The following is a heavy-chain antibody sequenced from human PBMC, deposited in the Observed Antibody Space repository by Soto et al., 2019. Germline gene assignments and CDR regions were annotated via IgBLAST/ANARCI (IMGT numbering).Heavy chain of an antibody. J-gene: IGHJ6*02. Sequence: SVKGSCKASGYTFGGYSITWVRQAPVQGLEWMGRISGYNGNTNYSRTLRGRLTLTTDTSTSTAYMELRSLTSDDTAVYYCARDVFCGGAPACPDMDVWGQGTTVTVSS. CDR1: GYTFGGYS. CDR3: ARDVFCGGAPACPDMDV. D-gene: IGHD2-21*01. V-gene: IGHV1-18*04. CDR2: ISGYNGNT.